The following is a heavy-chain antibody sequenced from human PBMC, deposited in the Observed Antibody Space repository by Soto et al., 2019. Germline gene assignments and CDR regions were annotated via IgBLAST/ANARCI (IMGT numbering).Heavy chain of an antibody. V-gene: IGHV3-30-3*01. CDR2: ISYDGSNK. CDR1: GFTFSSYA. CDR3: ARVEIGSGYSSSWRHFDY. J-gene: IGHJ4*02. Sequence: QVQLVESGGGVVQPGRSLRLSCAASGFTFSSYAMHWVRQAPGKGLEWVAVISYDGSNKYYADSVKGRFTISRDNSKNTLYLQMNSLRAEDTAVYYGARVEIGSGYSSSWRHFDYWGQGTLVTVSS. D-gene: IGHD6-13*01.